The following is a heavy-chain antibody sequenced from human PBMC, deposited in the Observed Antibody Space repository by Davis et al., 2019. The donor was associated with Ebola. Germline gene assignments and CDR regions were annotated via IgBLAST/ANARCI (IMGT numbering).Heavy chain of an antibody. J-gene: IGHJ4*02. D-gene: IGHD6-13*01. Sequence: GESLKISCAASGFPFSTYKMTWVRQAPGKGLEWLSSISYNSAYTYYADSVKGRFTISRDNAKNSLYLQMNSLRVEDTAVYYCARAPPGSRFRLDYWGQGTLVTVSS. CDR3: ARAPPGSRFRLDY. CDR1: GFPFSTYK. CDR2: ISYNSAYT. V-gene: IGHV3-21*01.